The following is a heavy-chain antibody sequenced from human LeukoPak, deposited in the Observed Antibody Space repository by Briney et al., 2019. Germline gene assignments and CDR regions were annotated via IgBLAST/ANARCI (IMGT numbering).Heavy chain of an antibody. Sequence: SVKVSCKASGGTFSSYAIGWVRQAPGQGLEWMGRIVPILGIANYAQKFQGRVTITADKSTSTAYMELSSLRSEDTAVYYCARDTGYFRPRRRQNWFDPWGQGTLVTVSS. V-gene: IGHV1-69*04. CDR3: ARDTGYFRPRRRQNWFDP. D-gene: IGHD3-9*01. CDR2: IVPILGIA. CDR1: GGTFSSYA. J-gene: IGHJ5*02.